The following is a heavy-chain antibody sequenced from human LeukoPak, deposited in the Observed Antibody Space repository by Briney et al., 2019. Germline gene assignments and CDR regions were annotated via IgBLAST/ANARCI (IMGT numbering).Heavy chain of an antibody. CDR3: AKRTSGSSWYSSDY. V-gene: IGHV3-23*01. CDR2: MSGDATST. CDR1: GFTVSSSY. Sequence: GSLRLSCAASGFTVSSSYMNWVRQAPGKGLEWVSTMSGDATSTYYADSVKGRFTISGGNSRNTLYLQMNSLRAEDTAVYYCAKRTSGSSWYSSDYWGQGTLVTVSS. J-gene: IGHJ4*02. D-gene: IGHD6-13*01.